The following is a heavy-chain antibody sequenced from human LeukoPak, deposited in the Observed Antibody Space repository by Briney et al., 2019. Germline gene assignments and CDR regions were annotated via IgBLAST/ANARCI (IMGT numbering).Heavy chain of an antibody. D-gene: IGHD2-2*01. J-gene: IGHJ4*02. Sequence: SETLSLTCTVSGGSISSSSYYWGWIRQPPGKGLEWIGSIYYSGSTYYNPSLKSRVTISVDTSKNQFSLKLSSVTAADTAVYYCARRAYCSSTSCFWHFDYWGQGTLVTVSS. CDR2: IYYSGST. V-gene: IGHV4-39*01. CDR3: ARRAYCSSTSCFWHFDY. CDR1: GGSISSSSYY.